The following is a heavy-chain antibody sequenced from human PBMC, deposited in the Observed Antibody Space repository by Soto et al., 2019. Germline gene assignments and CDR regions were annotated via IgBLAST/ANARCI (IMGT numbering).Heavy chain of an antibody. D-gene: IGHD6-6*01. CDR3: ARAPKVSGSAQTRPDF. CDR1: SGSSSGYY. J-gene: IGHJ4*02. CDR2: ISPSGTT. V-gene: IGHV4-34*01. Sequence: SETLSLTXSLYSGSSSGYYWSWIRQPPGKGLAWIGEISPSGTTNYSPSLESRVSISVDTSKNQFSLNLTSLTAADTAVYYCARAPKVSGSAQTRPDFWGQGSLVTVSS.